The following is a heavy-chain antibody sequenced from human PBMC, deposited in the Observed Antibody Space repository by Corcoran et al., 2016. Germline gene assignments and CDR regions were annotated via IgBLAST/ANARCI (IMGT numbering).Heavy chain of an antibody. CDR2: INSDGSST. J-gene: IGHJ5*02. V-gene: IGHV3-74*01. Sequence: SFGLYKKASGFTFSSYWMHWVRQAPGKGLVWVSRINSDGSSTRYADYVKGRFTISRDNAKNTLYLQLNSLRAEDTGVYYCARRWMFDPWGQ. D-gene: IGHD5-12*01. CDR1: GFTFSSYW. CDR3: ARRWMFDP.